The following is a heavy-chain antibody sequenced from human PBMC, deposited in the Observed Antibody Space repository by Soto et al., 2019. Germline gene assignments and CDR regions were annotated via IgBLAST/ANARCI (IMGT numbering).Heavy chain of an antibody. CDR1: GYPFTSQY. Sequence: ASVKVSCKASGYPFTSQYIHWVRHAPGQGFQWMGIINPRDGKTTYAQNFQGTITMTRDTSTSTLYLELTCLTSDDTAVYYCGRVGQVLAEAFDSWGQGTLVTVSS. V-gene: IGHV1-46*01. CDR3: GRVGQVLAEAFDS. CDR2: INPRDGKT. D-gene: IGHD3-3*01. J-gene: IGHJ4*02.